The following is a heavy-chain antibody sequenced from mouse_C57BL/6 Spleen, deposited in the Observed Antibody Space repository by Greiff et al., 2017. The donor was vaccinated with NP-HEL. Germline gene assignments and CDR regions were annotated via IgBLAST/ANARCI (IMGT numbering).Heavy chain of an antibody. J-gene: IGHJ1*03. CDR1: GFTFSDYY. Sequence: DVMLVESGGGLVQPGGSLKLSCAASGFTFSDYYMYWVRQTPEKRLEWVAYISNGGGSTYYPDTVKGRFTLSRDNAKNTLYLQMSRLKSEDTAMYYCARLDYYGSSFWSFDVWGTGTTVTVSS. V-gene: IGHV5-12*01. D-gene: IGHD1-1*01. CDR3: ARLDYYGSSFWSFDV. CDR2: ISNGGGST.